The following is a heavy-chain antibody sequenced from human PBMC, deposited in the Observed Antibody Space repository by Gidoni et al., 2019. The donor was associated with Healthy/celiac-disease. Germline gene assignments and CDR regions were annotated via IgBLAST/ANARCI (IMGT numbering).Heavy chain of an antibody. CDR3: ARDLWFGSYHYFDY. CDR1: GFTFSSYW. CDR2: IKQDGSEK. V-gene: IGHV3-7*04. D-gene: IGHD3-10*01. J-gene: IGHJ4*02. Sequence: EVQLVESGGGLVQPGGSLRLSCAASGFTFSSYWMSWVRQAPGKGLEWVANIKQDGSEKYYVDSVKGRFTISRDNAKNSLYLQMNSLRAEDTAVYYCARDLWFGSYHYFDYWGQGTLVTVSS.